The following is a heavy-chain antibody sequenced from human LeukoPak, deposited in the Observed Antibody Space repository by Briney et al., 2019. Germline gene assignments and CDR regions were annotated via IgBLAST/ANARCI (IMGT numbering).Heavy chain of an antibody. CDR2: INHSGST. D-gene: IGHD5-12*01. CDR3: ARVRRDIVATIPPYFDY. V-gene: IGHV4-34*01. Sequence: SEALSLTCAVYGGSFSGYYWSWIRQPPGKGLEWIGEINHSGSTNYNPSPKSRVTISVDTSKNQFSLKLSSVTAADTAMYYCARVRRDIVATIPPYFDYWGQGTLVTVSS. CDR1: GGSFSGYY. J-gene: IGHJ4*02.